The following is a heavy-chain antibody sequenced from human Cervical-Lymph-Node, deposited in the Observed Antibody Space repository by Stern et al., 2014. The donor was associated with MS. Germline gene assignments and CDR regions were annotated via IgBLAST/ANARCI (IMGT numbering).Heavy chain of an antibody. CDR1: GYTLTNYP. V-gene: IGHV7-4-1*02. J-gene: IGHJ4*02. CDR2: INTNTGNS. Sequence: VQLVQSGSELKKPGASVKVSWKASGYTLTNYPINWVRQAPGKGLEWMGLINTNTGNSTYAQDFTGRFVLSLDTSVSTAYLQISNLKAEDTAVYYCARDFVDTAMITRSDYLDCWGQGTLVTVSS. CDR3: ARDFVDTAMITRSDYLDC. D-gene: IGHD5-18*01.